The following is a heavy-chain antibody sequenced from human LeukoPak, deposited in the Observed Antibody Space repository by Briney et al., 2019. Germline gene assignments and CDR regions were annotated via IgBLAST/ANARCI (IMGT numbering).Heavy chain of an antibody. V-gene: IGHV4-39*01. CDR1: GGSISSYY. CDR2: IYYSGST. CDR3: ARIRLWFGEFNYFDY. D-gene: IGHD3-10*01. Sequence: SETLSLTCTVSGGSISSYYWGWIRQPPGKGLEWIGSIYYSGSTYYNPSLKSRVTISVDTSKNQFSLKLSSVTAADTAVYYCARIRLWFGEFNYFDYWGQGTLVTVSS. J-gene: IGHJ4*02.